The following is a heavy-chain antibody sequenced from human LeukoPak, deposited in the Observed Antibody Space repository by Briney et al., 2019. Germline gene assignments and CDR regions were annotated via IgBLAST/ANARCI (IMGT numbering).Heavy chain of an antibody. V-gene: IGHV3-23*01. CDR1: GFTFSSYA. J-gene: IGHJ4*02. Sequence: GGSLRLSCAAPGFTFSSYAMSWVRQAPGKGLEWVSAISGSGGSTYYADSVKGRFTISRDNSKNTLYLQMNSLRAEDTAVYYCAKVGDYVWGSYRSNYFDYWGQGTLVTVSS. D-gene: IGHD3-16*02. CDR3: AKVGDYVWGSYRSNYFDY. CDR2: ISGSGGST.